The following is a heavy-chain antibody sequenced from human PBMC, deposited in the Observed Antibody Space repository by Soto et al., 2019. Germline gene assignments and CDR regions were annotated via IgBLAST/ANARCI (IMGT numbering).Heavy chain of an antibody. CDR2: IYYSGST. V-gene: IGHV4-39*01. D-gene: IGHD3-22*01. Sequence: SETLSLTCTVSGGSTSSSSYYWGWIRQPPGKGLEWIGSIYYSGSTYYNPSLKSRVTISVDTSKNQFSLKLSSVTAADTAVYYCASPGGGDYYDSSGPNWFDPWGQGTLVTVS. CDR3: ASPGGGDYYDSSGPNWFDP. CDR1: GGSTSSSSYY. J-gene: IGHJ5*02.